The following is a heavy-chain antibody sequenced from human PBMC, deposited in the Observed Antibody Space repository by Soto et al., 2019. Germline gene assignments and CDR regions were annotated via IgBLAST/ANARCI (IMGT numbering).Heavy chain of an antibody. CDR2: ISDDGDKR. CDR1: GFTFSNYG. J-gene: IGHJ5*02. CDR3: ARDSSSDSSWYGQYRGYNWFDP. Sequence: PVGSLRLSCVGSGFTFSNYGMHWVRQPPGKGLEWVALISDDGDKRYYADSVRGRLIISRDNSKDTLYLQMNSSVTAADTAVYYCARDSSSDSSWYGQYRGYNWFDPWGQGTLVTVSS. V-gene: IGHV3-30*03. D-gene: IGHD6-13*01.